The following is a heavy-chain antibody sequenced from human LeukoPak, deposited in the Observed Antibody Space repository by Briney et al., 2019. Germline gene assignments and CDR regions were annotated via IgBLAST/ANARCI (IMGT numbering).Heavy chain of an antibody. CDR1: GFTFSTYS. Sequence: GSLRLSCAASGFTFSTYSMHWVRQAPGKGLEWIGEINHSGSTNYNPSLKSRVTISVDTSKNQFSLKLSSVTAADTAVYYCARTKRLARAIDYWGQGTLVTVSS. CDR3: ARTKRLARAIDY. D-gene: IGHD5-12*01. J-gene: IGHJ4*02. CDR2: INHSGST. V-gene: IGHV4-34*01.